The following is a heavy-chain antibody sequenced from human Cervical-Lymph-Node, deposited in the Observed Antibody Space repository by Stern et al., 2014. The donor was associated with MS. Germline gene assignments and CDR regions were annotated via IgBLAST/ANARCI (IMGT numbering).Heavy chain of an antibody. V-gene: IGHV3-74*02. J-gene: IGHJ3*02. D-gene: IGHD2-15*01. Sequence: DVQLVESGGGLVQPGGSLRLSCAASGFTFSTYWMHWVRQAPGKGLEWVSRINSDESSTTYADSVKGRFSISRDNDKNTLYLQMNSLRAEDTAVYYCARGVMVAATYAYDIWGQGTMVTISS. CDR2: INSDESST. CDR1: GFTFSTYW. CDR3: ARGVMVAATYAYDI.